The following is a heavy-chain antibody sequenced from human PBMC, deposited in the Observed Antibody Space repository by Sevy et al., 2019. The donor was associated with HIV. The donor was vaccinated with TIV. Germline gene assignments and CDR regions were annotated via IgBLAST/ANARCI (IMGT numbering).Heavy chain of an antibody. D-gene: IGHD2-2*01. J-gene: IGHJ6*02. Sequence: GGSLRLSCAASGFTFSNYWMSWVRQAPGKGLEWVANIKKDGSEKYYVVSVKGRVTISRDNAKNSLFLQMNSLRAEVTALYYGARDCSSTSGRGGVDVWGQGTTVTVSS. CDR1: GFTFSNYW. CDR3: ARDCSSTSGRGGVDV. CDR2: IKKDGSEK. V-gene: IGHV3-7*03.